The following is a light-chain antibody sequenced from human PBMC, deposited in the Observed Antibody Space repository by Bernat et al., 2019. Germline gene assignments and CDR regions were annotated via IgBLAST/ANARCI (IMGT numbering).Light chain of an antibody. CDR1: SSDVGGYNY. CDR2: DVS. CDR3: SSYTSSSTLG. J-gene: IGLJ3*02. V-gene: IGLV2-14*03. Sequence: QSALTQPASVSGSPGQSITISCTGTSSDVGGYNYVPWYQQHPGKAPQLMIYDVSDRPSGVSNRLSGSKSGNTASLTISGLQAEDEADYYCSSYTSSSTLGFGGGTKLTVL.